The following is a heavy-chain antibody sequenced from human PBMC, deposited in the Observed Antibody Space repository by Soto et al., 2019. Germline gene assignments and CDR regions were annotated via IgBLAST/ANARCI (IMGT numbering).Heavy chain of an antibody. CDR2: VYYSGSA. D-gene: IGHD1-26*01. V-gene: IGHV4-39*01. Sequence: QLQLQESGPGLVTPSETLSLTCTVSGGSISSNGYYWGWIRQPPGKGLEWIGSVYYSGSANYNPSLKSRLTMSVDTSKNQFSLKQISVTAADTAVYYCARRPKRGSYSWCFDYWGQGTLVTVSS. CDR3: ARRPKRGSYSWCFDY. J-gene: IGHJ4*02. CDR1: GGSISSNGYY.